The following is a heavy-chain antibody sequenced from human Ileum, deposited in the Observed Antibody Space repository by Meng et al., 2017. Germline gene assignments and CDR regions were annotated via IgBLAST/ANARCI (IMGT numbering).Heavy chain of an antibody. CDR2: IHHSGST. D-gene: IGHD1-26*01. CDR3: AREWSGSYRHFDY. Sequence: QVELQESGPGLCKPSGPLSLTCVFSGGSISTSDWWSWVRQPPGKGLEWIGEIHHSGSTNYNPSLKSRVTISVDKSKNQFSLKLNSVTAADTAVYYCAREWSGSYRHFDYWGQGTLVTVSS. CDR1: GGSISTSDW. V-gene: IGHV4-4*02. J-gene: IGHJ4*02.